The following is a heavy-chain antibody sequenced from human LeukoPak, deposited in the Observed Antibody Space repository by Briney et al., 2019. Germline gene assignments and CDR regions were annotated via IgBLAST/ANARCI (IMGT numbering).Heavy chain of an antibody. J-gene: IGHJ5*02. CDR3: ARDRPSYYQT. CDR2: ISSSSSYI. D-gene: IGHD2-2*01. Sequence: GGSLRLSCAASGFTFSSYAMSWARQAPGKWLEWVSSISSSSSYIYYADSVKGRFTISRDNAKNSLYLQMNSLRAEDTAVYYCARDRPSYYQTWGQGTLVTVSS. CDR1: GFTFSSYA. V-gene: IGHV3-21*01.